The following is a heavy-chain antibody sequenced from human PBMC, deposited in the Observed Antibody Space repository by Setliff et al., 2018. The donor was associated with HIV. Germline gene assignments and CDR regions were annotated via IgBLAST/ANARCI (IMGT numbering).Heavy chain of an antibody. D-gene: IGHD2-15*01. CDR3: ARDTVGLDY. CDR2: ISGSGSST. Sequence: GGSLRLSCAASGFTFSSYAMTWVRQAPGKGLEWVSVISGSGSSTYYADSVKGRFTISRDNAKNSLYLQMNSLRAEDTAVYYCARDTVGLDYWGQGTLVTVSS. CDR1: GFTFSSYA. J-gene: IGHJ4*02. V-gene: IGHV3-23*01.